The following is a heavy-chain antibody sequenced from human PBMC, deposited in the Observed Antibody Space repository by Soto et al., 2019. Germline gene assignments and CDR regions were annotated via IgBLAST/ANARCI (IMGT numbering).Heavy chain of an antibody. J-gene: IGHJ4*02. CDR3: ARDRYGSGSPIE. CDR2: INSDGSST. V-gene: IGHV3-74*01. Sequence: EVQLVESGGGLVQPGGSLRLSCAASGFTFSSYWMHWVRQAPGKGLVWVSRINSDGSSTSHADSVKGRFTISRDNAKNTLYLQTNSLRAEDTAVYYCARDRYGSGSPIEWGQGTLVTVSS. D-gene: IGHD3-10*01. CDR1: GFTFSSYW.